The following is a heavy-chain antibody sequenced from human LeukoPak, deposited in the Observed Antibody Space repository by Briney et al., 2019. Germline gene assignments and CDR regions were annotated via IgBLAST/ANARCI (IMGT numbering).Heavy chain of an antibody. Sequence: GGSLRLSCAASGFTFSSYAMNWVRQAPGKGLEWVSSINSKSRYIYYADSLKGRFTISRDNGKNSVYLQMNSLRAEDTAVYFCARADSSSSRLDCWGQGTLVTVSS. CDR2: INSKSRYI. CDR1: GFTFSSYA. V-gene: IGHV3-21*01. CDR3: ARADSSSSRLDC. J-gene: IGHJ4*02. D-gene: IGHD6-6*01.